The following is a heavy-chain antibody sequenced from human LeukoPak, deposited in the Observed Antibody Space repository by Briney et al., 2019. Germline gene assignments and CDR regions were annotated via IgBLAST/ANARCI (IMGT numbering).Heavy chain of an antibody. V-gene: IGHV4-38-2*01. D-gene: IGHD6-19*01. CDR2: TAHRGNT. CDR1: GYSISGGYL. J-gene: IGHJ4*02. Sequence: SETLSLTCDVPGYSISGGYLWGWIRQPPGMGLEWIGSTAHRGNTYYNPSLKGRVSISTDGSKNQFSLSLTSVTAADTATYYCTRVTRNSGWFFDYWGPGTLATVHS. CDR3: TRVTRNSGWFFDY.